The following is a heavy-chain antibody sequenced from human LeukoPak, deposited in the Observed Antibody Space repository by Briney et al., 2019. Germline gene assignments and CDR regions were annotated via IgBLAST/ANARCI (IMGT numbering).Heavy chain of an antibody. CDR1: GGSVSSHY. D-gene: IGHD5-18*01. Sequence: SETLSLTCKVSGGSVSSHYWSWIRQPPGRGLEWIGYFYYIGTTSYNPSLKSRVTISVDTSKNQFSLKLSAVTAADTAVYYCARDQRYSYGDYYFDYWGQGTLVTVSS. CDR3: ARDQRYSYGDYYFDY. CDR2: FYYIGTT. J-gene: IGHJ4*02. V-gene: IGHV4-59*02.